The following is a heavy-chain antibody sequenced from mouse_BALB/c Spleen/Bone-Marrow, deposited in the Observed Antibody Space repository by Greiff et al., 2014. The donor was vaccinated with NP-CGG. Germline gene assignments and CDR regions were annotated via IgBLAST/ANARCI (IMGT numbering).Heavy chain of an antibody. V-gene: IGHV14-3*02. J-gene: IGHJ3*01. CDR1: GFNIKDTY. CDR2: IDPANGNT. Sequence: EVQGVESGAELVKPGASVKLSCTASGFNIKDTYMHWVKQRPEQGLEWIGRIDPANGNTKYDPKFQGRATITADTSSNTAYLQHSSLTSEDTAVYYCAAYYYGSSYGFAYWGQGLWSLSLQ. D-gene: IGHD1-1*01. CDR3: AAYYYGSSYGFAY.